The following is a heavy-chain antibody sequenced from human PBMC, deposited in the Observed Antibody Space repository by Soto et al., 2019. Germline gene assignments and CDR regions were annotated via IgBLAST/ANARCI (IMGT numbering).Heavy chain of an antibody. CDR3: VRLIGNSWLDS. J-gene: IGHJ5*01. V-gene: IGHV4-39*01. CDR2: IYYNGNT. Sequence: SETLSLTCTVSGGSISSSGYYWAWIRQPPEKGPEWVASIYYNGNTYYNPFLKSRLTISGDTYQNQFSLKLRSVTVADVAVYYCVRLIGNSWLDSWGQGTLVTVSS. CDR1: GGSISSSGYY.